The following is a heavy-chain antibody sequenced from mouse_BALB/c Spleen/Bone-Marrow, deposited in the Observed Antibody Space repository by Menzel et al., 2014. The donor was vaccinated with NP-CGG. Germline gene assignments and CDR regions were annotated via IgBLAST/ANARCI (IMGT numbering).Heavy chain of an antibody. V-gene: IGHV1-7*01. Sequence: QVHVKQSGPELAKPGASVKVSCRASGYTFTSYWMNWVKQRPVQGLEWIGYINPTSGYTEYNQKFKDKATLTTDKSSSTAYMQLSSLTSEDSAVYYCTTGGNDWFAYWGQGTLVTVSA. CDR3: TTGGNDWFAY. D-gene: IGHD2-1*01. J-gene: IGHJ3*01. CDR1: GYTFTSYW. CDR2: INPTSGYT.